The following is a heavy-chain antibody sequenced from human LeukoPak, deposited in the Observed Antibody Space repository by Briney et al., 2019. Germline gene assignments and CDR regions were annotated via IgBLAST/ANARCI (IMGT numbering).Heavy chain of an antibody. J-gene: IGHJ3*02. CDR1: GYSFTSYW. V-gene: IGHV5-51*01. D-gene: IGHD1-26*01. Sequence: GGSLEISCKGSGYSFTSYWIGWVRQLPGKGLEWMGIIYPGDSDTRYSPSFQGQVTISADKSISTAYLQWSSLKASDTAMYYCARPRVVGATGAFDIWGQGTMVTVAS. CDR2: IYPGDSDT. CDR3: ARPRVVGATGAFDI.